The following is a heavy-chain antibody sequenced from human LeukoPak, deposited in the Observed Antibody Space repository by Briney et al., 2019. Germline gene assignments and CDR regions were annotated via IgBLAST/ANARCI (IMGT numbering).Heavy chain of an antibody. CDR1: GYTFTSYG. J-gene: IGHJ6*03. CDR2: ISAYNGNT. V-gene: IGHV1-18*01. Sequence: ASVKVSCKASGYTFTSYGISWVRRAPGQGLEWMGWISAYNGNTNYAQKLQGRVTMTTDTSTSTAYMELRSLRSDDTAVYYCARGRDGGNGYYYYYYMDVWGKGTTVTVSS. CDR3: ARGRDGGNGYYYYYYMDV. D-gene: IGHD4-23*01.